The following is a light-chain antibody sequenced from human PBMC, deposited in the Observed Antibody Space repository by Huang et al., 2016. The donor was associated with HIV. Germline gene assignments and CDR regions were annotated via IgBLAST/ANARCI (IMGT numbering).Light chain of an antibody. V-gene: IGKV3-15*01. CDR1: QSVATN. Sequence: EIIMTQSPATRSLSPGEGASLSCRANQSVATNLAWYLHRPGQSPRILIFGASTRASGLPGRFSGSGSGTQFTLTVSGLQSEDFAVYYCQQYHNWPYTFGQGTKLEI. J-gene: IGKJ2*01. CDR3: QQYHNWPYT. CDR2: GAS.